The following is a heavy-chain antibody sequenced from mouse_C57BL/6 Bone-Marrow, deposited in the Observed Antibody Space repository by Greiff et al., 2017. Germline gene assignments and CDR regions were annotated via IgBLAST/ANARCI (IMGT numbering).Heavy chain of an antibody. CDR3: ARGTYYSNYDAMDY. D-gene: IGHD2-5*01. CDR2: ISSGGSYT. J-gene: IGHJ4*01. Sequence: DVKLVESGGDLVKPGGSLKLSCAASGFTFSSYGMSWVRQTPDKRLEWVATISSGGSYTYYPDSVKGRFTISRDNAKNTLYLQMSSLKSEDTAMYYCARGTYYSNYDAMDYWGQGTSVTVSS. CDR1: GFTFSSYG. V-gene: IGHV5-6*02.